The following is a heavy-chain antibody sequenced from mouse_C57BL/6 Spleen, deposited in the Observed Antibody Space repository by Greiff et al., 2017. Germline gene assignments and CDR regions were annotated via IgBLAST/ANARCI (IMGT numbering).Heavy chain of an antibody. Sequence: QVHVKQSGPGLVQPSQSLSITCTVSGFSLTSYGVHWVRQSPGKGLEWLGVIWSGGSTDYNAAFISRLSISKDNSKSQVFFKMNSLQADDTAIYYCARRNGNYLYYAMDYWGQGTSVTVSS. D-gene: IGHD2-1*01. V-gene: IGHV2-2*01. CDR3: ARRNGNYLYYAMDY. J-gene: IGHJ4*01. CDR2: IWSGGST. CDR1: GFSLTSYG.